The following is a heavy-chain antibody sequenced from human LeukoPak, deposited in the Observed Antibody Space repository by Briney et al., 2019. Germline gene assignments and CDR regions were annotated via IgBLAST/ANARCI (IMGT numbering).Heavy chain of an antibody. CDR2: ISDDGSNK. V-gene: IGHV3-30-3*01. D-gene: IGHD4-17*01. Sequence: GGSLRLSCAASGFTFSSYAMHWVRQAPGKGLEWVAVISDDGSNKYYADSVKGRFTISRDKSKNTLYLQMNSLRAEDTAVYYCARSYGDYVGGPYYYGMDVWGQGTTVTVSS. CDR1: GFTFSSYA. J-gene: IGHJ6*02. CDR3: ARSYGDYVGGPYYYGMDV.